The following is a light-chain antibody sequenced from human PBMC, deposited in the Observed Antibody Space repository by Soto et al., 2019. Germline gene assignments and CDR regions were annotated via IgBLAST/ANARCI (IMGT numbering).Light chain of an antibody. CDR1: QSLRRD. CDR2: AAS. Sequence: EILMTQSPATLSVSPGERVTLSCRASQSLRRDLAWYQQKPGQAPRLLIYAASTRATGMPARFSGGGSGTEFTLTISSLQSEDCAVYYCQHYDSWPWTLGRGRKV. V-gene: IGKV3-15*01. CDR3: QHYDSWPWT. J-gene: IGKJ1*01.